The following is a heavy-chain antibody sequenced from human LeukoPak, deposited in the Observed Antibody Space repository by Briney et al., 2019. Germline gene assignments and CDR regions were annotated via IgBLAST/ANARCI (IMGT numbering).Heavy chain of an antibody. CDR2: INHSGST. D-gene: IGHD3-9*01. CDR1: GFTFSTYA. Sequence: PGGSLRLSCAASGFTFSTYAMSWVRQAPGKGLEWIGEINHSGSTNYNPSLKSRVTISVDTSKNQFSLKLSSVTAADTAVYYCARGRRYYDILTAYYFDYWGQGTLVTVSS. V-gene: IGHV4-34*01. CDR3: ARGRRYYDILTAYYFDY. J-gene: IGHJ4*02.